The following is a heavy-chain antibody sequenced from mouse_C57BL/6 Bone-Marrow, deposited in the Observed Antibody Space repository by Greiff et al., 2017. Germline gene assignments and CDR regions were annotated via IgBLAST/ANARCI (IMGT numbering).Heavy chain of an antibody. CDR3: ARLYGYYFDY. CDR1: GYTFTSYW. CDR2: IDPSDSYT. J-gene: IGHJ2*01. D-gene: IGHD2-2*01. Sequence: QVQLQQSGAELVKPGASVKLSCKASGYTFTSYWMQWVKQRPGQGLEWIGEIDPSDSYTNYTQKFKGKATLTVDTSSSTAYMQLSSLTSEDSAVYYCARLYGYYFDYWGQGTTRTVSS. V-gene: IGHV1-50*01.